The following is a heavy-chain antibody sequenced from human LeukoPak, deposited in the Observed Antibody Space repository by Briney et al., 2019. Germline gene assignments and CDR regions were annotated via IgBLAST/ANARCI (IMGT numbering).Heavy chain of an antibody. D-gene: IGHD6-19*01. CDR1: GFTFSSYA. J-gene: IGHJ4*02. Sequence: GGSRRLSCAASGFTFSSYAMSWVRQAPGKGLEWVSAISGSGGSTYYADSVKGRFTISRDNSKNTLYLQMNSLRAEDTAVYYCAKDHGGWYYFDYWGQGTLVTVSS. V-gene: IGHV3-23*01. CDR3: AKDHGGWYYFDY. CDR2: ISGSGGST.